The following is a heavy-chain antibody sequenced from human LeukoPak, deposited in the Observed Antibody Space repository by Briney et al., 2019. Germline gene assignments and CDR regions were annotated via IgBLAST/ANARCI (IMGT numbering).Heavy chain of an antibody. D-gene: IGHD6-19*01. CDR3: AKDDSIGWYYFDY. Sequence: TGGSLRLSCAASGLTFSSYGMHWVRQAPGKGLEWVAFIRYDGTNKYYGDSVKGRFTISRDNSKNTLYLQLSSLRAEDTALYYCAKDDSIGWYYFDYWGQGTLVTVSA. CDR1: GLTFSSYG. V-gene: IGHV3-30*02. J-gene: IGHJ4*02. CDR2: IRYDGTNK.